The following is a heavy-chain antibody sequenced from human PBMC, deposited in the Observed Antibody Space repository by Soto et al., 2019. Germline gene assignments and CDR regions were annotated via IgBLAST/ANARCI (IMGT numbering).Heavy chain of an antibody. CDR3: ARPTPRGNRFAP. V-gene: IGHV4-39*01. CDR1: GGSISSSSYY. CDR2: IYYSGST. Sequence: QLQLQESGPGLVKPSETLSLTCTVSGGSISSSSYYWGWIRQPPGKGLEWIGSIYYSGSTYYNPSRQSRXXIXVVXSKNQFSLKLSSVPAADTAVYYCARPTPRGNRFAPWGQGTLVTVSS. J-gene: IGHJ5*02.